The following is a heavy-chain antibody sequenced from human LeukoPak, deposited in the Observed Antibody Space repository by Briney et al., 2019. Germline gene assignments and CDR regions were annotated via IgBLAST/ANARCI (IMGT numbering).Heavy chain of an antibody. J-gene: IGHJ4*02. CDR3: ARDRSRYYYGSGMGY. Sequence: GASVKVSCKTSGYNFTSYGISWVRQAPGQGLEWMGWISAYNGNTNYAQKFQGRVTMTTDTSTSTAYMELRSLRSDDTAVYYCARDRSRYYYGSGMGYWGQGILVTVSS. CDR2: ISAYNGNT. D-gene: IGHD3-10*01. V-gene: IGHV1-18*01. CDR1: GYNFTSYG.